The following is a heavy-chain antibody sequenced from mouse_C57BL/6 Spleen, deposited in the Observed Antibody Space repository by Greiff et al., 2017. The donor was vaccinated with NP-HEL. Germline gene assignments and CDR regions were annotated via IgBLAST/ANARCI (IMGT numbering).Heavy chain of an antibody. CDR2: IYPGDGDT. CDR3: AGYSNFLFDY. V-gene: IGHV1-82*01. Sequence: VQLQESGPELVKPGASVKISCKASGYAFSSSWMNWVKQRPGKGLEWIGRIYPGDGDTNYNGKFKGKATLTADKSSSTAYMQLSSLTSEDSAVYFCAGYSNFLFDYWGQGTTLTVSS. D-gene: IGHD2-5*01. CDR1: GYAFSSSW. J-gene: IGHJ2*01.